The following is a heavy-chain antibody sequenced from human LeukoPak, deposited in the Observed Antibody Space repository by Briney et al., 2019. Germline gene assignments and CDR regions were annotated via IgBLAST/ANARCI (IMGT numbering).Heavy chain of an antibody. J-gene: IGHJ4*02. CDR3: AKGNDYDLPYYFDY. CDR1: GFTFDDYA. V-gene: IGHV3-9*01. CDR2: ISWNSGSI. Sequence: GRSLRLSCAASGFTFDDYAMHWVRQAPGKGLEWVAGISWNSGSIGYADSVKGRFTISRDNAKNSLYLQMNSLRAEDTALYYCAKGNDYDLPYYFDYWGQGTLVTVSS. D-gene: IGHD4/OR15-4a*01.